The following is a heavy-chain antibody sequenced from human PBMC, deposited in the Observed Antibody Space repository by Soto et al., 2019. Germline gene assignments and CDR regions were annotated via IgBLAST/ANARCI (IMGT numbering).Heavy chain of an antibody. CDR3: ARDTGTSPYYFHY. Sequence: SETLSLTCTVSGGSISSGENFWNWIRQSPGKGLEWIGYIHHSGSTYYNPSLKSRLTISVDTSKNQISLKLNSVTAADTAVYYCARDTGTSPYYFHYCGQGPLVTVSS. CDR2: IHHSGST. D-gene: IGHD2-8*02. J-gene: IGHJ4*02. V-gene: IGHV4-30-4*01. CDR1: GGSISSGENF.